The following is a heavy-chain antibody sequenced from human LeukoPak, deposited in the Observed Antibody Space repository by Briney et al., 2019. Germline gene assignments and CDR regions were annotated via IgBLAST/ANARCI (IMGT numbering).Heavy chain of an antibody. V-gene: IGHV3-64*01. D-gene: IGHD6-19*01. Sequence: GGSLRLSCAASGFTFSSYAMPWVRQAPGKGLEYVSAISSNGGSTYYANSVKGGFTISRDNSKNTLYLQMNSLRAEDTAVYYCAKGRVYSSGWYDYYYYGMDVWGQGTTVTVSS. CDR3: AKGRVYSSGWYDYYYYGMDV. CDR1: GFTFSSYA. J-gene: IGHJ6*02. CDR2: ISSNGGST.